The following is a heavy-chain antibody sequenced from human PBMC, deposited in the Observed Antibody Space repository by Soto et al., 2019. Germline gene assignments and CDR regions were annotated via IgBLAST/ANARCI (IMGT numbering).Heavy chain of an antibody. Sequence: QITLKESGPTLVKPTQTLTLTCTFSGFSLSTSGLGVGWIRQPPGKALEWLALIYWDDDKRYSPSLKSRLTITKDTSKNQVLLTMTNMDPVDTATYYCARDSSGYLGFDYWGQGTLVTVSS. CDR1: GFSLSTSGLG. V-gene: IGHV2-5*02. CDR2: IYWDDDK. CDR3: ARDSSGYLGFDY. D-gene: IGHD3-22*01. J-gene: IGHJ4*02.